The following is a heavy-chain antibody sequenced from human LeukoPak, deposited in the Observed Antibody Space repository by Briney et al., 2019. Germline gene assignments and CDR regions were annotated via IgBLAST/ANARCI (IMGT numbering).Heavy chain of an antibody. V-gene: IGHV3-23*01. CDR1: GFTFTSFA. Sequence: GGSLRLSCAASGFTFTSFAMSWVRQAPGKGLEWVSDISTGGSTTYYADSVKGRFTISRDNSRNTLYLQMNSLRAEDTAVYYCAKVPPPGEAYFDYWGQGALVTVSS. CDR2: ISTGGSTT. J-gene: IGHJ4*02. CDR3: AKVPPPGEAYFDY.